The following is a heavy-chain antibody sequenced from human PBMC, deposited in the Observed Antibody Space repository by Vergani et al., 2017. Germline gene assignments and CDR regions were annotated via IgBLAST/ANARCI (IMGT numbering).Heavy chain of an antibody. CDR3: ARGEYSSSPFDY. J-gene: IGHJ4*02. V-gene: IGHV3-74*01. CDR1: GFTFSSYW. CDR2: INSDGSST. D-gene: IGHD6-6*01. Sequence: DVHLAESGGGFFQPGGSLRLSCAASGFTFSSYWMHWVRQAPGKGLVWVSRINSDGSSTSYADSVKGRFTISRDNAKNTLYLQMNSLRAEDTAVYYCARGEYSSSPFDYWGQGTLVTVSS.